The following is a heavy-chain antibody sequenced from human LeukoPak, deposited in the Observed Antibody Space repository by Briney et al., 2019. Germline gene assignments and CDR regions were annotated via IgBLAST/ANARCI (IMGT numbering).Heavy chain of an antibody. D-gene: IGHD3-10*01. CDR1: GFTFDDYT. V-gene: IGHV3-43*01. CDR3: AKGKNTGSYLSHVDY. J-gene: IGHJ4*02. CDR2: ITWDGGST. Sequence: PGGSLRLSCAASGFTFDDYTTHWVRQAPGKGLEWVSLITWDGGSTYYADSVKGRFTISRDNSKNSLYLQMNSLRTEDTALYYCAKGKNTGSYLSHVDYWGQGTLVTVSS.